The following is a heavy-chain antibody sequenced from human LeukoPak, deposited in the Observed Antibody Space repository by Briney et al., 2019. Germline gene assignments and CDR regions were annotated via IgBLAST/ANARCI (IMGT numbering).Heavy chain of an antibody. J-gene: IGHJ4*02. V-gene: IGHV1-46*01. D-gene: IGHD3-22*01. CDR3: SRDLSDFDSSGSPFYYFDY. CDR1: GYTFTSYY. Sequence: ASVKVSCKASGYTFTSYYMHWVRQAPGQGLEWMGIINPSGGSTSYAQKFQGRVTMTRDTSTSTVYMELSSLRAEDTAGYYCSRDLSDFDSSGSPFYYFDYWGQGTLVTVSP. CDR2: INPSGGST.